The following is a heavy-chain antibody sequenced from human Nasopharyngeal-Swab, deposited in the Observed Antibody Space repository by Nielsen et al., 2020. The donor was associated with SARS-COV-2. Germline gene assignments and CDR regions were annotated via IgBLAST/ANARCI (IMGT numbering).Heavy chain of an antibody. Sequence: SETLSLTCTVSGGSISSGSYYWSWIRQPAGKGLEWIGRIYTSGSTNYNPSLKSRVTISVDTSKNQFPLKLSSVTAADTAVYYCARGLVIGGFDYWGQGTLVTVSS. V-gene: IGHV4-61*02. CDR3: ARGLVIGGFDY. J-gene: IGHJ4*02. D-gene: IGHD2/OR15-2a*01. CDR2: IYTSGST. CDR1: GGSISSGSYY.